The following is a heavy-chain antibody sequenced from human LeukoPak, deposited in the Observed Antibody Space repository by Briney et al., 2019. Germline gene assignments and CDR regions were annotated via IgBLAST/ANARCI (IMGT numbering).Heavy chain of an antibody. CDR1: GGSISSSHW. CDR3: ARRGSSGWYIFDY. Sequence: SETLSLTCAVSGGSISSSHWWSWVRQPPGKGLEWIGEIYYSGSTNYNPSLKSRVTISVDKSKNQFSLNLISVTAADTAVYYCARRGSSGWYIFDYWGQGTLVTVSS. CDR2: IYYSGST. V-gene: IGHV4-4*02. J-gene: IGHJ4*02. D-gene: IGHD6-19*01.